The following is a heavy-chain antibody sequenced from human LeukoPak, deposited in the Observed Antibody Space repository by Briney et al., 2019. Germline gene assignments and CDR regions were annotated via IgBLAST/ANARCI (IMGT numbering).Heavy chain of an antibody. Sequence: SETLSLTCTVSGYSISSGYYWGWIRQPPGKGLEWIGSIYHSGSTYYNPSLKSRVTISVDTSKNQFSLKLSSVTAADTAVYYCARVGTWWGSGSYYPPPDTYGNDYWGQGTLVTVSS. CDR3: ARVGTWWGSGSYYPPPDTYGNDY. V-gene: IGHV4-38-2*02. D-gene: IGHD3-10*01. J-gene: IGHJ4*02. CDR2: IYHSGST. CDR1: GYSISSGYY.